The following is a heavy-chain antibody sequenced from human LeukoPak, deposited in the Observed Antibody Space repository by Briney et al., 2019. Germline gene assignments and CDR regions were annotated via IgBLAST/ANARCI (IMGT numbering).Heavy chain of an antibody. CDR3: AKDERAVAGTFDY. CDR2: IRGSGGST. V-gene: IGHV3-23*01. Sequence: GGSLRLSCAASGFSFSSYAMSWVRQAPGKGLGWVSAIRGSGGSTYYADSVKGRFTISRDNSKNTLYLQMNSLRAEDTAVYYCAKDERAVAGTFDYWGQGTLVTVSS. D-gene: IGHD6-19*01. CDR1: GFSFSSYA. J-gene: IGHJ4*02.